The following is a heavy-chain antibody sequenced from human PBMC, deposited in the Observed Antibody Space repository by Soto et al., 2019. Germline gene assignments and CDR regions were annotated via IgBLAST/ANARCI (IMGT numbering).Heavy chain of an antibody. CDR1: GFSFDEYA. V-gene: IGHV3-9*01. CDR2: LNWNSEVM. Sequence: EVLLVESGGGLVQPGRSLRLSCVISGFSFDEYAVHWVRQAPGKGLEWVSGLNWNSEVMGYADSVRGRFRTSKDHAANSLILQMNSLRPDDTATYFCAKVVSTRSKSSAGFDWGQGTGVTVSS. CDR3: AKVVSTRSKSSAGFD. J-gene: IGHJ4*02. D-gene: IGHD2-15*01.